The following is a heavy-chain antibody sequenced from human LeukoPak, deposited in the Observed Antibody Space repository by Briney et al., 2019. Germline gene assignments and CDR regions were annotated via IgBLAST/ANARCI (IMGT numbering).Heavy chain of an antibody. V-gene: IGHV4-34*01. CDR2: INHSGST. J-gene: IGHJ6*03. D-gene: IGHD1-7*01. CDR3: ARGVTGTTRRYYYYYMDV. CDR1: GESFSGYY. Sequence: SETLSLTCDVFGESFSGYYWNWIRQPPGEGLEWIGEINHSGSTNYNPSLKSRVTISVDTSKNQFSLKLNSVTAADTAVYYCARGVTGTTRRYYYYYMDVWGKGTTVTVSS.